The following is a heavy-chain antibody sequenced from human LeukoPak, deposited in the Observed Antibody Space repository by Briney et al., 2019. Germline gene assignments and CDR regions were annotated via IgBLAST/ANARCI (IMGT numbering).Heavy chain of an antibody. V-gene: IGHV3-7*01. CDR1: GFTFSSYA. Sequence: PGGSLRLSCAASGFTFSSYAMHWVRQAPGKGLEWVANIKQDGSEKHYVDSVKGRFTISRDNAKNSLYLQMNSLRAEDTAMYYCARDSVIYGYWGQGTLVTVSS. CDR3: ARDSVIYGY. CDR2: IKQDGSEK. J-gene: IGHJ4*02. D-gene: IGHD3/OR15-3a*01.